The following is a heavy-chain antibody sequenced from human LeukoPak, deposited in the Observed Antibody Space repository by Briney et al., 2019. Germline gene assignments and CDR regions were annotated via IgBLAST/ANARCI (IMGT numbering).Heavy chain of an antibody. V-gene: IGHV1-58*01. J-gene: IGHJ4*02. D-gene: IGHD6-13*01. CDR2: IVVGSGNT. CDR3: ARDMYSSSWYAGGY. Sequence: ASVKVSCKASGFTFTSSAVQWVRQARGQRLEWIGWIVVGSGNTNYAQKFQERVTITRDMSTSTAYMELRSLRSDDTAVYHCARDMYSSSWYAGGYWGQGTLVTVSS. CDR1: GFTFTSSA.